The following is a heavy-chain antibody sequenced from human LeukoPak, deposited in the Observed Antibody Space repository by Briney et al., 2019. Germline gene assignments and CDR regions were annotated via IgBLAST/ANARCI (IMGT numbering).Heavy chain of an antibody. Sequence: GGSLRLSCAASGFSVSNIYMTWVRQAPGKGLEWVSAISGSGGSTYYADSVKGRFTISRDNSKNTLYLQMNSLRAEDTAVYYCAKAMYQADYYYYYMDVWGKGTTVTVSS. D-gene: IGHD2-2*01. CDR3: AKAMYQADYYYYYMDV. CDR2: ISGSGGST. CDR1: GFSVSNIY. J-gene: IGHJ6*03. V-gene: IGHV3-23*01.